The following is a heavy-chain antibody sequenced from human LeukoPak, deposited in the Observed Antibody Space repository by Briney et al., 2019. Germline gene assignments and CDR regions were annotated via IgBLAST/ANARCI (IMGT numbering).Heavy chain of an antibody. Sequence: SGPTLVNPTQTLTLTCTFSGFSLSTSGMCVSWIRQPPGKALEWLARIDWDDDKYYSTSLKTRLTISKDTSKNQVVLTMTNMDPVDTATYYCARPLLPNYYGSGSYVHWGQGTLVTVSS. CDR1: GFSLSTSGMC. J-gene: IGHJ4*02. CDR3: ARPLLPNYYGSGSYVH. CDR2: IDWDDDK. V-gene: IGHV2-70*11. D-gene: IGHD3-10*01.